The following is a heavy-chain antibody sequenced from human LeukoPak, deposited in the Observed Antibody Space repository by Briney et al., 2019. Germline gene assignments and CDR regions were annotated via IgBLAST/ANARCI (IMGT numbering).Heavy chain of an antibody. J-gene: IGHJ4*02. CDR1: GYTFTGYY. D-gene: IGHD5-18*01. Sequence: ASVKVSCKASGYTFTGYYMHWVRQAPGQGLEWMGWINPNSGGTNYAQKFQGRVTMTRDTSISTAYMELSRLRSDDTAVYYCARGTGEGYSYGRYYFDYWGQGTLVTVSS. CDR2: INPNSGGT. V-gene: IGHV1-2*02. CDR3: ARGTGEGYSYGRYYFDY.